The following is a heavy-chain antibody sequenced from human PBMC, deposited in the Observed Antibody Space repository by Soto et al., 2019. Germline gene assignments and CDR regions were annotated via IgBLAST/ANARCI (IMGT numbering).Heavy chain of an antibody. Sequence: QVQLQESGPGLLKPSETLSLTCTVSGGSIRSYYWRWIRQFPGKGLEWIGYTYYSGSANYNPSLKSRVTISVDTSTNQVSLKLNSVTAADTAVYYCARTTVTTSVHGWFDPWGQGTLVTVSS. J-gene: IGHJ5*02. V-gene: IGHV4-59*08. D-gene: IGHD4-17*01. CDR2: TYYSGSA. CDR3: ARTTVTTSVHGWFDP. CDR1: GGSIRSYY.